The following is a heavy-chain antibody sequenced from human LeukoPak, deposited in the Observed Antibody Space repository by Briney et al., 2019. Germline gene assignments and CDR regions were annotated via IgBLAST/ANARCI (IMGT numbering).Heavy chain of an antibody. CDR3: ATADSGSYYSGFDY. CDR2: IISNGEST. Sequence: GGSLRLSCSASGFTFSGYAMHWVRQAPGKGLEYVSAIISNGESTHYADSVKGRFTISRDNSKNTLYLHMNSLRAEDTAVYYCATADSGSYYSGFDYWGQGTLVTVSS. D-gene: IGHD1-26*01. J-gene: IGHJ4*02. CDR1: GFTFSGYA. V-gene: IGHV3-64*04.